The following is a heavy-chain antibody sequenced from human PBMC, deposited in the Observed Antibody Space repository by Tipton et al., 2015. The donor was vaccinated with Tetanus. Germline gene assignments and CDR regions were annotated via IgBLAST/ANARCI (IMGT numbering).Heavy chain of an antibody. V-gene: IGHV4-31*03. J-gene: IGHJ4*02. CDR2: IYFSGST. D-gene: IGHD3-3*01. Sequence: TLSLTCTVSGGSLSRGGYYWTWIRQNPGKGLEWIGDIYFSGSTYYNPSLKSRVTISVDTSKNQFSLNLNSMAAADTGVYYCARHQSGYFTPFDYWGQGNLVTVSS. CDR3: ARHQSGYFTPFDY. CDR1: GGSLSRGGYY.